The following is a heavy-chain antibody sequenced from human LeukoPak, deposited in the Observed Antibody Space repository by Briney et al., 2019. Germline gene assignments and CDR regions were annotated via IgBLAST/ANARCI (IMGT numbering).Heavy chain of an antibody. D-gene: IGHD6-19*01. Sequence: PSQTLSLTCTVSGGSISSGDYYWSWIRQPPGKGLEWIGYIYYSGSTYYNPSLKSRVTISVDTSKNQFSLKLSSVTAADTAAYYCARTSLIGSGSFYFDYWGQGILVTVSS. CDR3: ARTSLIGSGSFYFDY. CDR2: IYYSGST. J-gene: IGHJ4*02. V-gene: IGHV4-30-4*01. CDR1: GGSISSGDYY.